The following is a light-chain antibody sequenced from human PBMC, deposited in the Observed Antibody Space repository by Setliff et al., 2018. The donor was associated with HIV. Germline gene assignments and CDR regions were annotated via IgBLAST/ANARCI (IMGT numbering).Light chain of an antibody. CDR3: SSYTSRNTLV. J-gene: IGLJ1*01. CDR2: EVS. Sequence: QSALPQPASVSGSPGQSITISCTGTSSDVGGYKYVYWYQQHPGKAPKLMIYEVSNRPSGISNRFSGSKSGNTASLTISGLQAEDEADYYCSSYTSRNTLVFGTGTKVTVL. CDR1: SSDVGGYKY. V-gene: IGLV2-14*01.